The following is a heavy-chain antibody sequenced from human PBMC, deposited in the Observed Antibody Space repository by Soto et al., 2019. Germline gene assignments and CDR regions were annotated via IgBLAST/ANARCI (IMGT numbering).Heavy chain of an antibody. V-gene: IGHV4-4*02. Sequence: QVLLQESGPGLVQPSGTLSLSCAVSGGSVSSSFFWGWVRQPPGKGLEWIGDIFHSGSVNYNPSLNSRVAISIDKSKNQLSLELNSMTTADTAVYYCARSFGWYAIDYWGQGTLVIVSS. CDR3: ARSFGWYAIDY. CDR1: GGSVSSSFF. D-gene: IGHD6-19*01. CDR2: IFHSGSV. J-gene: IGHJ4*02.